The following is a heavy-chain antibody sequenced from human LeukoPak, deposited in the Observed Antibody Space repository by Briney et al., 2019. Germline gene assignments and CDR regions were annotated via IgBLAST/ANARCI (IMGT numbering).Heavy chain of an antibody. J-gene: IGHJ3*02. CDR3: ARPRVVTARNDGFDI. CDR2: ISFDGSNK. Sequence: GGSLRLSCAASGFTSSSYFLHWVRQAPGKGLEWVAVISFDGSNKYYADSVKGRLTISRDNSKSTLFLQMNSLRAEDTAVYFCARPRVVTARNDGFDIWGQGTMVTVSS. V-gene: IGHV3-30*04. D-gene: IGHD2-21*02. CDR1: GFTSSSYF.